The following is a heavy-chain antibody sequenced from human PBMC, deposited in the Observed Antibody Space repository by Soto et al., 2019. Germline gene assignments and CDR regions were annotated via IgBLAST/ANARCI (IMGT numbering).Heavy chain of an antibody. J-gene: IGHJ5*02. V-gene: IGHV1-2*02. D-gene: IGHD1-26*01. CDR1: GYTFTAYY. CDR2: INPDSGGT. Sequence: ASVKVSCKASGYTFTAYYMHWVRQAPGQGLERMGCINPDSGGTKYTQKFQGRVTMTRDTSITTAYMDLSSLRSDDTAVYYCARALSFGSGTFDPWGPGTLVTVSS. CDR3: ARALSFGSGTFDP.